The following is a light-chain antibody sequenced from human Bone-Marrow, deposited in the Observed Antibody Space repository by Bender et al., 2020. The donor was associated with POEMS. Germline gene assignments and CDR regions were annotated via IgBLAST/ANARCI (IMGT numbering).Light chain of an antibody. J-gene: IGLJ2*01. V-gene: IGLV3-21*01. CDR2: YDK. CDR1: KIGSRN. CDR3: QTWDSSTAV. Sequence: SYVLTQPPSVSVAPGETARITCTEDKIGSRNVHWYQQKPGQAPVVVISYDKDRPSGIPERFSGSTYGNTATLTISGTQAMDEADYYCQTWDSSTAVFGGGTKLTVL.